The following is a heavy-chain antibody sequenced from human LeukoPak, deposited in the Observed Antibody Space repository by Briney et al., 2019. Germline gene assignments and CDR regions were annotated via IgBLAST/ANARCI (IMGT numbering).Heavy chain of an antibody. J-gene: IGHJ5*02. CDR1: GFTYDDYA. CDR2: ISGDGGST. CDR3: GKDIYGAAAGKSLGS. V-gene: IGHV3-43*02. Sequence: GGSLRLSCAASGFTYDDYAMHWVRQAPGKGLEWVSLISGDGGSTYYADSVKGRFTISRDNSKNSLYLQMNGLRTEDTAWYYCGKDIYGAAAGKSLGSWGQGTLVTVSS. D-gene: IGHD6-13*01.